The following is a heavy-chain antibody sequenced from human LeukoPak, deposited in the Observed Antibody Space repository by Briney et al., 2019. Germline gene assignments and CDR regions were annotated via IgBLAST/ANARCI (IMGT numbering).Heavy chain of an antibody. CDR1: GFMFSSSW. J-gene: IGHJ4*02. CDR2: IKEDGTET. D-gene: IGHD5-24*01. CDR3: AKEGRSLQTY. V-gene: IGHV3-7*03. Sequence: GGSLRLSCAASGFMFSSSWMSWVRLAPAKGLEWVANIKEDGTETYYVDSVKGRFTISRDNAKNSLYLQMNSLRVEDTAVYYCAKEGRSLQTYWGQGTLVTVSS.